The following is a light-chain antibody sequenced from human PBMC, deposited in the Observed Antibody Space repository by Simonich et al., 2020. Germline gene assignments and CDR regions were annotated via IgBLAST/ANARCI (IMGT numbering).Light chain of an antibody. J-gene: IGLJ2*01. Sequence: QSVLTQPPSWSGAPGQRVTLSCTGSSSNIVAGYDVHWYPQLPGTAPKLLIYGNSNRPSWVPDRFSGSKSGNTASPTIPWLQAEDEADYYCSSYTSSSTSVFGGGTKLTVL. V-gene: IGLV1-40*01. CDR3: SSYTSSSTSV. CDR2: GNS. CDR1: SSNIVAGYD.